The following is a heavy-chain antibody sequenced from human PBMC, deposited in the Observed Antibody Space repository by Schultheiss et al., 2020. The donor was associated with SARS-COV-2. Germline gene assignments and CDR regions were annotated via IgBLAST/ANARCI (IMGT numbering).Heavy chain of an antibody. D-gene: IGHD3-22*01. Sequence: ASVKVSCKASGYTFTGYYMHWVRQAPGQGLEWMGWINPNSGGTNYAQKFQGRVTMTRDTSISTAYMELSRLRSEDTAVYYCARSYRPYYDSSGHEGYFDYWGQGTLVTVSS. V-gene: IGHV1-2*02. CDR1: GYTFTGYY. J-gene: IGHJ4*02. CDR3: ARSYRPYYDSSGHEGYFDY. CDR2: INPNSGGT.